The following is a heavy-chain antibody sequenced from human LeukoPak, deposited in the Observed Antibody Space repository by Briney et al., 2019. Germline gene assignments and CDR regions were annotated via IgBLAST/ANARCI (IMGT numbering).Heavy chain of an antibody. J-gene: IGHJ5*02. CDR1: GFTFSRHD. CDR3: AKERFNGWFDP. V-gene: IGHV3-13*01. D-gene: IGHD2-8*01. CDR2: TGTAGDT. Sequence: GGSLRLSCAASGFTFSRHDMHWVRQGIGKGLEWVSATGTAGDTYNPGSVKGRFTISRDNSKNTLYLQMNSLRAEDTAVYYCAKERFNGWFDPWGQGTLVTVTS.